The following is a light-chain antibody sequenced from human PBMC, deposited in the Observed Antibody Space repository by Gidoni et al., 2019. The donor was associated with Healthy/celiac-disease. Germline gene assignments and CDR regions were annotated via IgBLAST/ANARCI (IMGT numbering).Light chain of an antibody. CDR2: GAS. CDR1: QSVSSSY. Sequence: ELVLTQSPGTLSLSPGERATLSCRASQSVSSSYLAWYQQKPGKAPRLLIYGASSRATGIPDRFSGSGSGTDFTLTISRLEPEDFAVYYCQQYGSSPPMYTFGQGTKLEIK. J-gene: IGKJ2*01. CDR3: QQYGSSPPMYT. V-gene: IGKV3-20*01.